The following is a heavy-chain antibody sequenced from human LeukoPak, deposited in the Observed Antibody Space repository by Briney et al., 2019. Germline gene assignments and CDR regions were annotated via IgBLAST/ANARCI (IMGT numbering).Heavy chain of an antibody. D-gene: IGHD3-10*01. V-gene: IGHV1-18*01. J-gene: IGHJ5*02. CDR3: ARGGGGLGDNWFDP. CDR2: ITTYNGDA. CDR1: GYAFTTYG. Sequence: GASVKVSCKASGYAFTTYGISWVRQAPGQGLEWMGWITTYNGDANYAQKLQGRVIMTRDTSTSTAYMELRSLRCDDTAVYYCARGGGGLGDNWFDPWGQGTLVTVSS.